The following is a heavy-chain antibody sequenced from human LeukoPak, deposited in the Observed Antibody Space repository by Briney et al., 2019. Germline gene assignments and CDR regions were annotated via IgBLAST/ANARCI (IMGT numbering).Heavy chain of an antibody. V-gene: IGHV1-18*01. J-gene: IGHJ4*02. Sequence: ASVKVSCKASGYTFTSYGISWVRQAPGQGQEGMGWISAYNGNTNYAQKLQGRVTMTTDTSTSTAYVELRSLRSDDTAVYYCARDGQWERNLDYWGQGTLVTVSS. CDR1: GYTFTSYG. D-gene: IGHD1-26*01. CDR3: ARDGQWERNLDY. CDR2: ISAYNGNT.